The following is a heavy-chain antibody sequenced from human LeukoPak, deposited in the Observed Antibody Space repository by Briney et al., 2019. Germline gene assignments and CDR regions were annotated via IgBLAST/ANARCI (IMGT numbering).Heavy chain of an antibody. V-gene: IGHV3-15*01. CDR1: GFTFSNAW. Sequence: GGSLRLSCAASGFTFSNAWMSWVRQAPGKGREWVGRIKSKTDGGTTDYAAPVKGRFTISRDDSKNTLYLQMNSLKTEDTAVYYCTTAITGIVGATELDYWGQGTLVTVSS. CDR3: TTAITGIVGATELDY. J-gene: IGHJ4*02. CDR2: IKSKTDGGTT. D-gene: IGHD1-26*01.